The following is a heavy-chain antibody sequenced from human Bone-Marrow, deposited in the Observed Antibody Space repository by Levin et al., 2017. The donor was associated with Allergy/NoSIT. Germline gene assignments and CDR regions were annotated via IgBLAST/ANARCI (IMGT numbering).Heavy chain of an antibody. CDR2: IYYSGRT. V-gene: IGHV4-39*01. D-gene: IGHD2-2*02. CDR1: GDSITTGSYY. Sequence: MPSETLSLTCNVSGDSITTGSYYWGWIRQPPGKGLEWLGSIYYSGRTYYNPSLKSRVTISVDTSKNQFSLNLSSVTAADTAVYYCASPSCSVTSCYNMGVWGKGTTVIVSS. J-gene: IGHJ6*03. CDR3: ASPSCSVTSCYNMGV.